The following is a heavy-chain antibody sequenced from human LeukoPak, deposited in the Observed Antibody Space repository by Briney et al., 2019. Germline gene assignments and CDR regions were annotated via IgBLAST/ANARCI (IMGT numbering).Heavy chain of an antibody. CDR2: ISYDGSNK. D-gene: IGHD2-2*01. CDR1: GFTFSSYA. V-gene: IGHV3-30-3*01. CDR3: ARDYSPGYCSSTSCPYYYYYYMDV. Sequence: GGSLRLSCAASGFTFSSYAMHWVRQAPGKGLEWVAVISYDGSNKYYADSVKGRFTISRDNSKNTLYLQMNSLRAEDTAVYYCARDYSPGYCSSTSCPYYYYYYMDVWGKGTTVTVSS. J-gene: IGHJ6*03.